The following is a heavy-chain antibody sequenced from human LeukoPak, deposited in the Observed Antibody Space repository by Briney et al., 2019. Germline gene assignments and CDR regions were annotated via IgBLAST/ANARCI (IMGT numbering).Heavy chain of an antibody. CDR3: AKWTSSGASGYFDY. CDR1: GFTFSRYA. J-gene: IGHJ4*02. Sequence: GGSLRLSCAASGFTFSRYAMSWVRQAPGKGLEWVSAVSGNGDNTFYADSVKGRFTISRDNSKNTLCLQMNGLRADDTAVYYCAKWTSSGASGYFDYWGQGTLATVSS. V-gene: IGHV3-23*01. CDR2: VSGNGDNT. D-gene: IGHD1-26*01.